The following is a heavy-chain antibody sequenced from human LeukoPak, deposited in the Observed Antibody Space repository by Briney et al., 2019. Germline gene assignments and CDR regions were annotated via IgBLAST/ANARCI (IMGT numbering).Heavy chain of an antibody. D-gene: IGHD6-13*01. V-gene: IGHV3-11*01. CDR2: ISSSGSTI. CDR3: ASGVAAAGTESY. CDR1: GFTFSDYY. Sequence: GGSLRLSCAASGFTFSDYYMSWIRQAPGKGLEWVSYISSSGSTIYYADSAKGRFTISSDNAKNSLYLQMNSLRAEDTAVYYCASGVAAAGTESYWGQGTLVTVSS. J-gene: IGHJ4*02.